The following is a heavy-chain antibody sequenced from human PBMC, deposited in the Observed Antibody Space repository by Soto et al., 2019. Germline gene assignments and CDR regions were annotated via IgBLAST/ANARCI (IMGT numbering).Heavy chain of an antibody. D-gene: IGHD5-12*01. Sequence: PGGSLRLSCTASGFTVRTNYMSWVRQVAGKGLEWVSVIYGGGSTDYADSVKGRFLISRDNAKNALYLQMNSLRAEDTAVYYCARAQDGYNFLYGPTWGQGTQVSVSS. V-gene: IGHV3-53*03. CDR1: GFTVRTNY. CDR2: IYGGGST. CDR3: ARAQDGYNFLYGPT. J-gene: IGHJ5*02.